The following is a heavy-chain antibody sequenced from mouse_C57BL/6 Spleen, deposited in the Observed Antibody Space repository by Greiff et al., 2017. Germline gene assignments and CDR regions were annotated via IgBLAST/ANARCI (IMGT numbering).Heavy chain of an antibody. V-gene: IGHV1-61*01. Sequence: VKLQQPGAELVRPGSSVKLSCKASGYTFTSYWMDWVKQRPGQGLEWIGNIYPSDSETHYNQKFKDKATLTVDKSSSTAYMQLSSLTSEDSAVYNCARGAGPLDYGGQGTALTVSP. J-gene: IGHJ2*01. CDR1: GYTFTSYW. CDR2: IYPSDSET. D-gene: IGHD3-3*01. CDR3: ARGAGPLDY.